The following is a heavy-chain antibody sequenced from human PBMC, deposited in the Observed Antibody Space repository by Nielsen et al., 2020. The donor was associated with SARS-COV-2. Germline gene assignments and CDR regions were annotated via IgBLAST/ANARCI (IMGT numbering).Heavy chain of an antibody. J-gene: IGHJ6*02. CDR2: MNVGKGNT. Sequence: WVRQAPGQRLEWMGWMNVGKGNTKYSQKLRDRVTITRDTSANTAYMELSSLRSEDTAVYYCARGDIVVVVATYYYGMDVWGQGTTVTVSS. D-gene: IGHD2-15*01. CDR3: ARGDIVVVVATYYYGMDV. V-gene: IGHV1-3*01.